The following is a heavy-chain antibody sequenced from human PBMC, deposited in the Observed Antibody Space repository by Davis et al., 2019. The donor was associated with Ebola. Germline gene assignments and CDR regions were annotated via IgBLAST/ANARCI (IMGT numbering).Heavy chain of an antibody. D-gene: IGHD3-22*01. Sequence: PGGSLRLSCAASGFTFSSYAMSWVRQAPGKGLEWVSAISGSGGSTYYADSVKGRFTISRDNSKNTLYLQMNSLRAEDTAVYYCANGYDSSGYYYGGDFDYWGQGTLVTVSS. V-gene: IGHV3-23*01. CDR3: ANGYDSSGYYYGGDFDY. CDR1: GFTFSSYA. J-gene: IGHJ4*02. CDR2: ISGSGGST.